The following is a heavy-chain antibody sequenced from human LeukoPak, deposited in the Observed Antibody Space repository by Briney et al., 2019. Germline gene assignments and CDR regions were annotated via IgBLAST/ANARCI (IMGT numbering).Heavy chain of an antibody. CDR2: ITVYNGNT. V-gene: IGHV1-18*01. J-gene: IGHJ4*02. CDR1: GYTFTSYP. CDR3: ARGYDYGDYVGDFDY. D-gene: IGHD4-17*01. Sequence: ASVKVSCKASGYTFTSYPISWVRQAPGQGLEWMGWITVYNGNTNYAQKLQGRVTKTTDTSTSTAYMELRSLRSDDTAVYYCARGYDYGDYVGDFDYWGQGTLVTVSS.